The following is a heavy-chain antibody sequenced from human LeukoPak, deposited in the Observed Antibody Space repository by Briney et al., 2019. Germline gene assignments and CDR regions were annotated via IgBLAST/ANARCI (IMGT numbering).Heavy chain of an antibody. Sequence: ASVKVSCKASGYTFTGYHMHWVRQAPGQGLEWMGWINSYSGETNYAQKFQGRVTLTRDTSISTAYMELSRLRSDDTAVYYCARDWGSTDCWGQGTLVTVSS. CDR3: ARDWGSTDC. CDR1: GYTFTGYH. CDR2: INSYSGET. J-gene: IGHJ4*02. V-gene: IGHV1-2*02. D-gene: IGHD3-16*01.